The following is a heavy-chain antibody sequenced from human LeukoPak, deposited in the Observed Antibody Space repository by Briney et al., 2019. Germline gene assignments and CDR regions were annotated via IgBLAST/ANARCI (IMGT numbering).Heavy chain of an antibody. CDR3: ARDYGEGGYYFDY. J-gene: IGHJ4*02. Sequence: GGSLRLPCAASGFAFSTYWMHWVRQAPGKGLVWLSRISSDGSSTNYADSVKGRFTISRDNAKNTLYLQMNSLRAEDTAVYYCARDYGEGGYYFDYWGQGTLVTVSS. CDR2: ISSDGSST. V-gene: IGHV3-74*01. CDR1: GFAFSTYW. D-gene: IGHD4-17*01.